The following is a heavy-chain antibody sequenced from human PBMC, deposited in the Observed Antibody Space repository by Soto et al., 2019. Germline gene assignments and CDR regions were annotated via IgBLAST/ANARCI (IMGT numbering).Heavy chain of an antibody. Sequence: GGSLRLSCAASGFTVSSNYMSWVRQAPGKGLEWVSVIYSGGSTYYADSMKGRFTISRHNSKNTLYLQMNSLRAEDTAVYYCAREGEQDAFDIWGQGTMVTVSS. J-gene: IGHJ3*02. V-gene: IGHV3-53*04. CDR1: GFTVSSNY. D-gene: IGHD3-16*01. CDR3: AREGEQDAFDI. CDR2: IYSGGST.